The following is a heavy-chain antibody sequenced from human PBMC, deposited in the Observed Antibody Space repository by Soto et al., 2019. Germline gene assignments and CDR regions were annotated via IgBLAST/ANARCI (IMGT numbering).Heavy chain of an antibody. CDR3: ARIHILRYFDWFPHYYGMED. CDR1: GFSLSTSGMC. CDR2: IDWDDDK. D-gene: IGHD3-9*01. J-gene: IGHJ6*02. Sequence: SGPTLVNPTQTLTLTCTFSGFSLSTSGMCVSWIRQPPGKALEWLALIDWDDDKYYSTSLKTRLTISKDTSKNQVVLTMTNMDPVDTATYYCARIHILRYFDWFPHYYGMEDWGQGTTVSVSS. V-gene: IGHV2-70*01.